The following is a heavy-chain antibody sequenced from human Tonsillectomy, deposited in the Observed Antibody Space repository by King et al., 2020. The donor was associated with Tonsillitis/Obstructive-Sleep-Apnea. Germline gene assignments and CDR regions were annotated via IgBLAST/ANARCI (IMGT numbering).Heavy chain of an antibody. D-gene: IGHD6-19*01. V-gene: IGHV1-2*02. CDR3: ARGPPIAVPTTGYY. J-gene: IGHJ4*02. CDR2: INPNSGGT. Sequence: QLVQSGAEVKKPGASVKVSCKTSGYTFTAYYIHWVRQAPGQGLEWMGWINPNSGGTNYAQKFQDRVTMTADTSLNIAYLELRGLRSDATAVYYCARGPPIAVPTTGYYWGQGTLVTVSS. CDR1: GYTFTAYY.